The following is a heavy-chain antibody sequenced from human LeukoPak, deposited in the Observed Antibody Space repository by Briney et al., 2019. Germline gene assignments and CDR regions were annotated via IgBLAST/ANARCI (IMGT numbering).Heavy chain of an antibody. CDR2: IGNGRSNE. J-gene: IGHJ3*01. D-gene: IGHD1-14*01. CDR3: AKSRALTADPDAFDV. V-gene: IGHV3-30*02. CDR1: GFTFSSYI. Sequence: PGGSLRLSCAASGFTFSSYIMHWVRQTPGKGLEWVAFIGNGRSNEYYADSVKGRFIISRDNSKKSLYLQMNTLRPEDTAVYYCAKSRALTADPDAFDVWGQGTIVTVSS.